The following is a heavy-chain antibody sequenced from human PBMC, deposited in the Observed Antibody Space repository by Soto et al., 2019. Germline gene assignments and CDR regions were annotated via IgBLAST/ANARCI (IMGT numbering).Heavy chain of an antibody. V-gene: IGHV3-30*18. Sequence: GGALRLSCAASGFTFSSYGIHWGRQAPGKGLEWVAVISYDGSNKYYADSVKGRFTISRDNSKNTLYLQMNSLRAEDTAVYYCAKPRRMGSSWYRGFDPWGQGTLVTVSS. J-gene: IGHJ5*02. D-gene: IGHD6-13*01. CDR1: GFTFSSYG. CDR3: AKPRRMGSSWYRGFDP. CDR2: ISYDGSNK.